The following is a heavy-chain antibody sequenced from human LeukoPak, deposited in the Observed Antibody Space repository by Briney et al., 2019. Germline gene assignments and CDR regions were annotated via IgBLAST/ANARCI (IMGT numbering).Heavy chain of an antibody. CDR3: ARTLLVVTDSRFDY. V-gene: IGHV3-48*03. CDR2: ISSSGSTI. Sequence: GGSLRLSCAASGFTFSSYEMNWVRQAPGKGLEWVSYISSSGSTIYYADSVKGRFTISRDNAKNSLYLQMNSLRAEDTAVYYCARTLLVVTDSRFDYWGQGTLVTVSS. D-gene: IGHD4-23*01. CDR1: GFTFSSYE. J-gene: IGHJ4*02.